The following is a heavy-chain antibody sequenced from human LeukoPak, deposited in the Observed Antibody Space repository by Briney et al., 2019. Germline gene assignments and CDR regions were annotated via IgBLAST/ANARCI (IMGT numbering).Heavy chain of an antibody. Sequence: SETLSLTCAVYGGSFSGYYWSWLRQPPGKGREWIGEINHSGSNNDNTSLKRRVTISVETSKKQFSLKRSSVTAADTAVYYCARGPIAAASWSPVRGAFDIWGQGTMVTVSS. J-gene: IGHJ3*02. CDR3: ARGPIAAASWSPVRGAFDI. D-gene: IGHD6-13*01. V-gene: IGHV4-34*01. CDR1: GGSFSGYY. CDR2: INHSGSN.